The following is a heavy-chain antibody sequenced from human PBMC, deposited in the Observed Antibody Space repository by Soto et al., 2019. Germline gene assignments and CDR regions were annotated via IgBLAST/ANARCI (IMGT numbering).Heavy chain of an antibody. CDR2: IYHSGST. J-gene: IGHJ5*02. CDR1: VDSIISVNW. D-gene: IGHD2-8*01. Sequence: QVHLQESGPGLVKPSETLSLICGVSVDSIISVNWWSWVRQSPGKGLEWIGEIYHSGSTNYNPPLKSRVTMSVDKSKHQFSLQWTSVTDADPAVYYCATFSGFFTRSTYDAWGQGILVTVSS. V-gene: IGHV4-4*02. CDR3: ATFSGFFTRSTYDA.